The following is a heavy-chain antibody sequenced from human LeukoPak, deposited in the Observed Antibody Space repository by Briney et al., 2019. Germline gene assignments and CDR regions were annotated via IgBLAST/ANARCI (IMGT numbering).Heavy chain of an antibody. D-gene: IGHD3-3*01. V-gene: IGHV3-21*01. CDR2: ISSSSSYI. J-gene: IGHJ6*03. Sequence: GGSLRLSCAASGFTFSSYSMNWVRQAPGKGLEWVSSISSSSSYIYYADSVKGRFTISRDNAKNSLYLQMNSLRAEDTAVYYCARVPARDFWSGYAFNYYYYYYMDVWGKGTTVTVSS. CDR3: ARVPARDFWSGYAFNYYYYYYMDV. CDR1: GFTFSSYS.